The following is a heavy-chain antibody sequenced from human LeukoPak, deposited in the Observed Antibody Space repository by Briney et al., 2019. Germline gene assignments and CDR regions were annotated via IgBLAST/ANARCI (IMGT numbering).Heavy chain of an antibody. V-gene: IGHV4-39*07. CDR1: GGSTTSNYY. CDR3: ARDLEWGLAVDFEGDQDGLPIDY. CDR2: IYYSGST. Sequence: SETLSLTCTVSGGSTTSNYYWGWIRQSPGRGLEWIGSIYYSGSTYYNPSLKSRVTISVDTSKNQFSLKLSSVTAADTAVYYCARDLEWGLAVDFEGDQDGLPIDYWGQGTLVTVSS. J-gene: IGHJ4*02. D-gene: IGHD6-19*01.